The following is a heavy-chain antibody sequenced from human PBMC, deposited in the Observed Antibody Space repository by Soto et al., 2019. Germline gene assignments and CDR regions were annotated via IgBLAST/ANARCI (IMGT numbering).Heavy chain of an antibody. CDR2: ISGYNGNT. CDR1: GYTCSGYS. V-gene: IGHV1-18*03. CDR3: ARDVFCGGAPACPDMDV. Sequence: QVVLEQSGGEVKKPGASVKVSCKASGYTCSGYSITWVRQAPGQGLEWMGRISGYNGNTNYARTLRGRLTLTTDTSTSTAYMELRGLTSDDMAVYYCARDVFCGGAPACPDMDVWGQGTTVTVSS. D-gene: IGHD2-21*01. J-gene: IGHJ6*02.